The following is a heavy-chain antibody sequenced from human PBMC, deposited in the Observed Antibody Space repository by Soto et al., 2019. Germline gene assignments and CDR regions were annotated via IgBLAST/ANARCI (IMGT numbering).Heavy chain of an antibody. J-gene: IGHJ4*02. CDR1: GASITTYC. V-gene: IGHV4-59*08. CDR3: AGHKQFTREIDY. D-gene: IGHD1-1*01. Sequence: SDTLSLTCTVSGASITTYCWTWIRQPPGKGLDWIGDVDYSGNTNYKTSLKSRVTISVDTSKNQLYLRLNSVTLEDTAVYYCAGHKQFTREIDYWSQGTLVTVSS. CDR2: VDYSGNT.